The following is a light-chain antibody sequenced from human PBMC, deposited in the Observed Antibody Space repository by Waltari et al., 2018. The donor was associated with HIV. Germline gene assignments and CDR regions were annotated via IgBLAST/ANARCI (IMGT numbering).Light chain of an antibody. Sequence: DIQMTQSPSSLSASVGDRVPITCRASQSISNHLNWYQQKPGKAPKLLIYGASSLQSGVPSRFSGRGSGTDFTLTISSLQPEDFATYYCQQSYNTLTFGGGTKVAIK. CDR2: GAS. V-gene: IGKV1-39*01. J-gene: IGKJ4*01. CDR1: QSISNH. CDR3: QQSYNTLT.